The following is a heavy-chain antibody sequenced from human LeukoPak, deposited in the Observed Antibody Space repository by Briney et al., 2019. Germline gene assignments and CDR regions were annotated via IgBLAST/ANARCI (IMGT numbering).Heavy chain of an antibody. CDR3: ARATPYSSSSDYYYYGMDV. D-gene: IGHD6-6*01. Sequence: SETLSLTCTVSGGAISSYYWSWIRQPPGKGLEWIGYIYYSGSTNYNPSLKSRVTISVDTSKNQFSLKLSSVTAADTAVYYCARATPYSSSSDYYYYGMDVWGQGTTVTVSS. J-gene: IGHJ6*02. V-gene: IGHV4-59*08. CDR1: GGAISSYY. CDR2: IYYSGST.